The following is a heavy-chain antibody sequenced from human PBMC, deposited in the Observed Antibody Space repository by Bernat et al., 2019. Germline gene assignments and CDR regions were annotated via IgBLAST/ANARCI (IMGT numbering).Heavy chain of an antibody. D-gene: IGHD2-15*01. J-gene: IGHJ6*03. Sequence: QVQLVQSGAEVKKPGSSVKVSCKASGGTFSSYAISWVRQAPGQGLEWMGGIIPIFGTANYAQKFQGRVTITADKSTSTAYMELSSLRSEDTAVYYCASLYWSGGSCYNYMDVWGKGTTVTVSS. V-gene: IGHV1-69*06. CDR2: IIPIFGTA. CDR3: ASLYWSGGSCYNYMDV. CDR1: GGTFSSYA.